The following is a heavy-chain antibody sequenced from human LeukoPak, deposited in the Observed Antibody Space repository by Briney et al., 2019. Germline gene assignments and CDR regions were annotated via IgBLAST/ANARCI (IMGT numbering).Heavy chain of an antibody. Sequence: GASVKVSCKASGYTFTGYYMHWVRQAPGQGLEWMGWINPNSGGTNYAQKFQGRVTMTRDTSISTAYMELSRLRSDDTAVYYCARDLYCTNGVCYLRPYYFDYWGQGTLVTVSS. CDR1: GYTFTGYY. J-gene: IGHJ4*02. CDR2: INPNSGGT. CDR3: ARDLYCTNGVCYLRPYYFDY. V-gene: IGHV1-2*02. D-gene: IGHD2-8*01.